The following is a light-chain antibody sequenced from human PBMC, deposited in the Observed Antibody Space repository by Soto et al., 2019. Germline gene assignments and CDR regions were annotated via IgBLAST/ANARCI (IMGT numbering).Light chain of an antibody. V-gene: IGKV3-20*01. CDR3: QQYGSSPRIT. J-gene: IGKJ5*01. CDR1: QTISSGF. CDR2: DAS. Sequence: EIVLTQSPGILYLSPGDRATLSCRASQTISSGFLAWYQQKVGQAPRLLIYDASNRATGVPDRFSGSGSGTDFSLTISRLEPEDFAVYYCQQYGSSPRITFGQGTRLEI.